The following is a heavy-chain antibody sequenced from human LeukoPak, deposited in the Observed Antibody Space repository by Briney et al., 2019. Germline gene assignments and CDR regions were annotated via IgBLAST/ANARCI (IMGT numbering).Heavy chain of an antibody. CDR3: ARRGSVTTHDY. D-gene: IGHD4-17*01. CDR1: GYTFTSYD. CDR2: ISAYNGNT. J-gene: IGHJ4*02. V-gene: IGHV1-18*01. Sequence: ASVKVSCKASGYTFTSYDINWVRQATGQGLEWMGWISAYNGNTNYAQKLQGRVTMTTDTSTSTAYMELRSLRSDDTAVYYCARRGSVTTHDYWGQGTLVTVSS.